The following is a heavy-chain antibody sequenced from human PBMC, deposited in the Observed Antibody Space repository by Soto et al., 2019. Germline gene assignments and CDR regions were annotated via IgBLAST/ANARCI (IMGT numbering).Heavy chain of an antibody. J-gene: IGHJ6*02. CDR3: ARAGGYSSSWFYYYGMDV. CDR1: GYTFTSYG. D-gene: IGHD6-13*01. Sequence: QVQLVQSGAEVKKPGASVKVSCKASGYTFTSYGISWVRQAPGQGLEWMGWISAYNGNTNYAQKLQGRVTMTTDTSTSTDYMELRSLRSDDTAVYYCARAGGYSSSWFYYYGMDVWGQGTTVTVSS. V-gene: IGHV1-18*04. CDR2: ISAYNGNT.